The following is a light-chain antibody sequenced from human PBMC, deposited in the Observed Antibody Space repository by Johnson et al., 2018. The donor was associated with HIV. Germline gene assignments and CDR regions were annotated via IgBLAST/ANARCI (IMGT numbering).Light chain of an antibody. CDR2: ENN. CDR3: GTWDDSLSTGGG. CDR1: SSNIGNNY. V-gene: IGLV1-51*02. Sequence: QSVLTQPPSVSAAPGQKVTISCSGSSSNIGNNYVSWYQQLPGTAPKLLIYENNKRPSWIPDRFSGSKSGTSATLGITGLQTGDEADYYCGTWDDSLSTGGGFGAGTKVTVL. J-gene: IGLJ1*01.